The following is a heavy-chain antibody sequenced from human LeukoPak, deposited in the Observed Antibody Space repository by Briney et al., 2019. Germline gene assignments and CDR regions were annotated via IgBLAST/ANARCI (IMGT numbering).Heavy chain of an antibody. CDR1: GGSISSYY. D-gene: IGHD6-6*01. V-gene: IGHV4-4*07. CDR3: ARESYSTSYLFDF. Sequence: SETLSLTCTVSGGSISSYYWSWIRQPAGKGLEWIGRVYTSGSTNYNPSLKSRVTMSVDTSKKQISLKVNSVTAADTAVYYCARESYSTSYLFDFWGQGTLVTVSS. CDR2: VYTSGST. J-gene: IGHJ4*02.